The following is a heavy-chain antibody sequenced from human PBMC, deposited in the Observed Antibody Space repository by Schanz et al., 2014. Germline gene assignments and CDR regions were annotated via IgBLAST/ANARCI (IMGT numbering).Heavy chain of an antibody. V-gene: IGHV3-33*01. D-gene: IGHD3-3*01. CDR2: IWYDGSNE. Sequence: QVQLVESGGGVVQPGRSLRLSCAASGFTFSNHGMHWVRQSPGKGLEWVALIWYDGSNEYYADSVKGRFTISRDNPKKTLYLQMNSLRAEDTAVYYCARFLARYQYYGVDVWGQGTTVIVSS. J-gene: IGHJ6*02. CDR3: ARFLARYQYYGVDV. CDR1: GFTFSNHG.